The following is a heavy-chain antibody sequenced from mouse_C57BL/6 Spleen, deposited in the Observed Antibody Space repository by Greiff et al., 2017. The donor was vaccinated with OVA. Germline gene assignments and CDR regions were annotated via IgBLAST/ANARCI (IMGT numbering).Heavy chain of an antibody. CDR2: IDPENGDT. Sequence: EVQLQQSGAELVRPGASVKLSCTASGFNIKDDYMHWVKQRPEQGLEWIGWIDPENGDTAYASKFQGKATITADTSSNTAYLQLSSLTSEDTAVYYCTTQLRLSYYFDDWGQGTTLTVSS. J-gene: IGHJ2*01. CDR1: GFNIKDDY. CDR3: TTQLRLSYYFDD. V-gene: IGHV14-4*01. D-gene: IGHD3-2*02.